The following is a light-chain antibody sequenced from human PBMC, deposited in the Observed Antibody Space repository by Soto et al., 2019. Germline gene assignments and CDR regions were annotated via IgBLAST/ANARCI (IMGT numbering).Light chain of an antibody. CDR3: QQSYSIPVT. CDR1: QSISNY. J-gene: IGKJ4*01. V-gene: IGKV1-39*01. CDR2: AAS. Sequence: DIQMTQSPSSLSASVGDGVTITCRASQSISNYLNWYQQKPGKAPKLLIYAASSLQSGVPSRFSGSGSGTDFTLTISSLQPEDFATYYCQQSYSIPVTFGGGTKV.